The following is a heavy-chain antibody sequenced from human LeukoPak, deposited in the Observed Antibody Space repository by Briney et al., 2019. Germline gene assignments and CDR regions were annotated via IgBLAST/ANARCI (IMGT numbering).Heavy chain of an antibody. Sequence: SETLSLTCTVSGGSISSYYWNWIRQPPGKGLEWIGYNSYSGNTNYNPSLKSRVTISVDTSKNHFSLNLSSVTAADTAVYYCARVGSGSFDYWGQGTLVTVSS. CDR1: GGSISSYY. D-gene: IGHD1-26*01. J-gene: IGHJ4*02. CDR2: NSYSGNT. V-gene: IGHV4-59*01. CDR3: ARVGSGSFDY.